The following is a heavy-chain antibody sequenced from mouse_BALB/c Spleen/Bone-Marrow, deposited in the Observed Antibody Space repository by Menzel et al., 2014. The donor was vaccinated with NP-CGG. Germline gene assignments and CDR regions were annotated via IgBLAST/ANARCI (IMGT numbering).Heavy chain of an antibody. J-gene: IGHJ4*01. D-gene: IGHD3-3*01. Sequence: EATLVGSGGGVVQPGGSLTLSCATSGFTFSDFYMEWVRQPPGKRLEWIVGSRNKANDYTTEYSASVKGRFIVSRDTSRSILYLQMNALRAEDTAIYYCARDDWTRARDYWGQGTSVTASS. CDR1: GFTFSDFY. V-gene: IGHV7-1*02. CDR3: ARDDWTRARDY. CDR2: SRNKANDYTT.